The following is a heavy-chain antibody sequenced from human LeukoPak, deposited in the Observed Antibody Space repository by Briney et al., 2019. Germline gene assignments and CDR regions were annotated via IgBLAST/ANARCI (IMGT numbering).Heavy chain of an antibody. D-gene: IGHD1-1*01. CDR1: GSSFSSTS. J-gene: IGHJ4*02. Sequence: PGGSLRLSCAASGSSFSSTSMHWVRQAPGKGLEWVAVISSVKGRFTISRDNSKNTLYLQMNTLRAEDTSFYYCAKDNSHWLFDYWGRGTLVTVSS. CDR2: IS. V-gene: IGHV3-30*04. CDR3: AKDNSHWLFDY.